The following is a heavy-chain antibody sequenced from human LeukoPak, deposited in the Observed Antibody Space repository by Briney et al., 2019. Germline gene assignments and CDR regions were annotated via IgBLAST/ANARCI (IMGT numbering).Heavy chain of an antibody. CDR2: ISGSGGST. CDR3: AKPREAKRAPVRGVRNYYYYYGMDV. J-gene: IGHJ6*02. D-gene: IGHD3-10*01. Sequence: GGSLRLSCAASGFTFSSYAMSWVRQAPGKGLEWVSAISGSGGSTYYADSVKGRFTISRDNSKNTLYLQMNSLRAEDTAVYYCAKPREAKRAPVRGVRNYYYYYGMDVWGQGTTVTVSS. V-gene: IGHV3-23*01. CDR1: GFTFSSYA.